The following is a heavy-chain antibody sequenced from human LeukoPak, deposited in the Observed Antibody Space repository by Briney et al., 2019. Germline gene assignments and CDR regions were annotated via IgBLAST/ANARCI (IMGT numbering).Heavy chain of an antibody. V-gene: IGHV1-69*01. D-gene: IGHD2-2*01. J-gene: IGHJ5*02. CDR1: GGTFSSYT. CDR3: ARDQDIVVVPAHKKGTVFDP. CDR2: IIPIFGTA. Sequence: ASVKVSCKASGGTFSSYTISWVRQAPGQGLEWMGGIIPIFGTANYEQKFQGRVTITADESTSTAYMELSSLRSEDTAVYYCARDQDIVVVPAHKKGTVFDPWGRGTLVTVSS.